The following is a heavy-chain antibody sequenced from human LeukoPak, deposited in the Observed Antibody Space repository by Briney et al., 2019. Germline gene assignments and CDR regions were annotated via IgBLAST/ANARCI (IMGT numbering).Heavy chain of an antibody. V-gene: IGHV3-30-3*01. CDR2: ISYDGSNK. CDR1: GFTFSSYA. J-gene: IGHJ4*02. CDR3: ARDYSSGWYGNKFDY. D-gene: IGHD6-19*01. Sequence: PGGSLRLSCAASGFTFSSYAMHWVRQAPGKGLEWVAVISYDGSNKYYADSVRGRFTISRDNSKNTLYLQMNSLRAEDTAVYYCARDYSSGWYGNKFDYWGQGTLVTVSS.